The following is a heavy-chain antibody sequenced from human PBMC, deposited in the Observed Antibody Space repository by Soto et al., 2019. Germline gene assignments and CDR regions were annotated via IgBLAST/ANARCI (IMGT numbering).Heavy chain of an antibody. V-gene: IGHV4-39*01. D-gene: IGHD6-13*01. Sequence: SETLSLTYNVSGGSIGSSSYYSGWRHQPPGKALEWIGSIYYSGSTYHNPSLKSRVTISVDTSKNQFSLKLSSVTAADTAVYYCARRYSSSWSLLDYYYGMDVWGQGTTVP. CDR2: IYYSGST. CDR1: GGSIGSSSYY. CDR3: ARRYSSSWSLLDYYYGMDV. J-gene: IGHJ6*02.